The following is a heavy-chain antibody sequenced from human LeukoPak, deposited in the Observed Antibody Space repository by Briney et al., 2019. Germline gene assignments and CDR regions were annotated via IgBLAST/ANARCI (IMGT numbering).Heavy chain of an antibody. CDR3: ARDVLYYFDY. Sequence: SETLSLTCAVYGGSFSGYYWSWIRQPPGKGLEWIGEMNHSGSTNYNPSLKSRVTISVDTSKNQFSLKLSSVTAADTAVYYCARDVLYYFDYWGQGTLVTVSS. CDR1: GGSFSGYY. D-gene: IGHD2-8*02. V-gene: IGHV4-34*01. J-gene: IGHJ4*02. CDR2: MNHSGST.